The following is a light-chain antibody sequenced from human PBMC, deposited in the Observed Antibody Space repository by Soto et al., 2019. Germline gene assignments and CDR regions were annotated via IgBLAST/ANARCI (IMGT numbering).Light chain of an antibody. Sequence: EIVTRRCSATLALCDVERANXSCMPSQSVSSYLAWFQQKACQAPRLLIYHPSNASTGIPARFSRTGSGTYFSLTISSLEPKNFSLYYYHQLSNSPITFAQ. CDR3: HQLSNSPIT. V-gene: IGKV3-11*01. CDR2: HPS. CDR1: QSVSSY. J-gene: IGKJ1*01.